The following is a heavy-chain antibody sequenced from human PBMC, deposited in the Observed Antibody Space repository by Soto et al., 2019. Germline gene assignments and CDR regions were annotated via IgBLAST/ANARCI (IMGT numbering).Heavy chain of an antibody. J-gene: IGHJ5*02. D-gene: IGHD4-17*01. CDR2: IYWDDDK. CDR3: AHSTTTVPWWFDP. CDR1: GFSLTTSGVG. Sequence: QITLKESGPTLVKPTQTLTLTCTFSGFSLTTSGVGVGWIRQPPGKALEWLALIYWDDDKHYSPSLKRRLTITKDTSKTQWVLTMTNMNPANTPTYFCAHSTTTVPWWFDPWAQGTLVPVSS. V-gene: IGHV2-5*02.